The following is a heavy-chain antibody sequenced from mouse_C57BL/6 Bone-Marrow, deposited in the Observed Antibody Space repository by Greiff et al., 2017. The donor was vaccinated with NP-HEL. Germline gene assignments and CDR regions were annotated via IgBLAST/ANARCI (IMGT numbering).Heavy chain of an antibody. D-gene: IGHD1-1*01. CDR3: ARAYGSSFRSYWYFDV. J-gene: IGHJ1*03. V-gene: IGHV2-6*03. Sequence: QVQLQQSGPGLVAPSQSLSITCTVSGFSLTSYGVHWVRQPPGKGLEWLVVIWSDGSTTYNSALKSRLSISKDNSKSQVFLKMNSLQTDDTAMYYCARAYGSSFRSYWYFDVWGTGTTVTVSS. CDR2: IWSDGST. CDR1: GFSLTSYG.